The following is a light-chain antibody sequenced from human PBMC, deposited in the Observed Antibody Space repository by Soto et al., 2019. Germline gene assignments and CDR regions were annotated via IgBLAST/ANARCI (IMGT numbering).Light chain of an antibody. CDR1: QSVSNY. J-gene: IGKJ4*01. CDR2: DAS. Sequence: EIVLTQSPGTLSLSPGEGATLSCRASQSVSNYLVWYQQRPGQAPRLLIYDASNRAPGIPARFSGSGSGTDFTLTITSLEPEDFAVYYCQQRSNWPLTFGGGTKVDIK. V-gene: IGKV3-11*01. CDR3: QQRSNWPLT.